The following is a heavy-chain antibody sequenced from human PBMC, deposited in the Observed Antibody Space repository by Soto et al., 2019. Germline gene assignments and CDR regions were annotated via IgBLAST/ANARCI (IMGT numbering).Heavy chain of an antibody. CDR3: ARGVVPAAIWNYYYGMDV. V-gene: IGHV3-48*03. D-gene: IGHD2-2*01. CDR2: ISSSGSTI. Sequence: GGSLRLSCAASGVTFSSYEMNWVRQAPGKGLEWVSYISSSGSTIYYADSVKGRFTISRDNAKNSLYLQMNSLRAEDTAVYYCARGVVPAAIWNYYYGMDVWGPGTTVTVSS. CDR1: GVTFSSYE. J-gene: IGHJ6*02.